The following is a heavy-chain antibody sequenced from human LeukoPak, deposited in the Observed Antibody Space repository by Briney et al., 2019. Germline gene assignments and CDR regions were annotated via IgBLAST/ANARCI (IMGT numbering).Heavy chain of an antibody. CDR1: GFTFSSYG. J-gene: IGHJ4*02. D-gene: IGHD3-3*01. CDR3: AKAELGVDTFFDY. CDR2: IRYDGSNK. V-gene: IGHV3-30*02. Sequence: GGSLRLSCAASGFTFSSYGMHWVGQAPGKGLEWVAFIRYDGSNKYYADSVKGRFTISRDNSKNTLYLQMNSLRAEDTAFYYCAKAELGVDTFFDYWGQGTLVTVSS.